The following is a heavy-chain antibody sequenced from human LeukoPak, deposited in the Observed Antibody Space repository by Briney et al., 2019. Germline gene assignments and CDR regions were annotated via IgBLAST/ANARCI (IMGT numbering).Heavy chain of an antibody. V-gene: IGHV4-38-2*01. CDR1: GYSVSSGYF. Sequence: SETLSLTCGVSGYSVSSGYFWGWLRQPPGMGLEWIGTVYHTGSTYYNPSLVGRVTISMDTPKNQFSLKLRSVTASDTALYYCARVEAVAYCTIDCISQGNRFDPWGPGALVTVSS. J-gene: IGHJ5*02. D-gene: IGHD6-19*01. CDR2: VYHTGST. CDR3: ARVEAVAYCTIDCISQGNRFDP.